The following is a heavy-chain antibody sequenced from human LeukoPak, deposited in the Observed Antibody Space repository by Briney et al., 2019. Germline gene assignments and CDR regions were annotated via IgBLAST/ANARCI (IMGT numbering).Heavy chain of an antibody. D-gene: IGHD7-27*01. Sequence: SETLSLTCIVSGDSTTVHYWCWIRQPPGKGLEWIGNIYYSGSTNYSPSLKSRVTISVDTSKNQFSLKLSSVTAADTAVYYCARRVGNPDYWGQGTLVTVSS. V-gene: IGHV4-59*11. CDR1: GDSTTVHY. J-gene: IGHJ4*02. CDR2: IYYSGST. CDR3: ARRVGNPDY.